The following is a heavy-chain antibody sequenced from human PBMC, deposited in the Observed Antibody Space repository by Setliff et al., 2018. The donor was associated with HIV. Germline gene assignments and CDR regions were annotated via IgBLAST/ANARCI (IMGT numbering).Heavy chain of an antibody. V-gene: IGHV4-59*01. J-gene: IGHJ4*02. CDR3: ARNGVGDAPFDS. D-gene: IGHD3-3*01. CDR2: TYYSGGT. Sequence: SETLSLTCTVSGVSISSYYWSWIRQTPGKGLEWIGFTYYSGGTNYNPSLKSRVTISVDTSKNHFSLNLTSVTAADTAIYYCARNGVGDAPFDSWGQGTLVTV. CDR1: GVSISSYY.